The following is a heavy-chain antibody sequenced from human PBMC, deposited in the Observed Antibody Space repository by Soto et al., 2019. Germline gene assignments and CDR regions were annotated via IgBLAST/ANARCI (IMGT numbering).Heavy chain of an antibody. CDR2: INHSGST. D-gene: IGHD2-15*01. Sequence: QVQVDPGGAGLLKPSETLSLTCAVLGWSFNNYYWNLIRQPPGKGLEWIGEINHSGSTNYNPSLKSRVTISVDTSKTQVSLKVRSVTAADTAVYYCARGGIDWGQGTLVIVSS. CDR3: ARGGID. CDR1: GWSFNNYY. V-gene: IGHV4-34*01. J-gene: IGHJ4*02.